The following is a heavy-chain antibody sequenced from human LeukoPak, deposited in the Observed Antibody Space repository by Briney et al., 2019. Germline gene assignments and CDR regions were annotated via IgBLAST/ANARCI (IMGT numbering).Heavy chain of an antibody. CDR1: GFTFSSAW. CDR3: ITRPNPVCY. V-gene: IGHV3-15*01. D-gene: IGHD5/OR15-5a*01. CDR2: IKTKTDGGTT. J-gene: IGHJ4*02. Sequence: GGSLRLSFSASGFTFSSAWMSWVRQAPGKGLEWVGRIKTKTDGGTTDYAAPVKGRFTISSDDSKDTLYLQMNSLTTEATAVYYCITRPNPVCYWGQGTLVTVSS.